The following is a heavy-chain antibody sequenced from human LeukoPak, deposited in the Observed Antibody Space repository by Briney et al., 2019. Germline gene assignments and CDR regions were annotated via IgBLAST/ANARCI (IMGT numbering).Heavy chain of an antibody. V-gene: IGHV3-21*01. J-gene: IGHJ6*02. CDR1: GFTFSSYS. Sequence: GGSLRLSCAASGFTFSSYSMNWVRQAPGKGLEWVSSISSSSSYIYYADSVKGRFTISRDNAKNSLYPQMNSLRAEDTAVYYCARVSAAAAYYYGMDVWGQGTTVTVSS. CDR3: ARVSAAAAYYYGMDV. D-gene: IGHD6-13*01. CDR2: ISSSSSYI.